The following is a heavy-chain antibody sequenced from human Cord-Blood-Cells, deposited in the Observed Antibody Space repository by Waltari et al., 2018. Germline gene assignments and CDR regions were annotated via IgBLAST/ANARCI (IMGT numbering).Heavy chain of an antibody. CDR2: IYHSGST. D-gene: IGHD3-22*01. J-gene: IGHJ4*02. CDR3: ARYYYDSSGFDY. Sequence: QVQLQESGPGLVKPSETLSLTCAVSGYSFSSGYYWGWIRQPPGKGLEWIGSIYHSGSTYYNPSLKSRVTISVDTSKNQFSLKLSSVTAADTAVYYCARYYYDSSGFDYWGQGTLVTVSS. V-gene: IGHV4-38-2*01. CDR1: GYSFSSGYY.